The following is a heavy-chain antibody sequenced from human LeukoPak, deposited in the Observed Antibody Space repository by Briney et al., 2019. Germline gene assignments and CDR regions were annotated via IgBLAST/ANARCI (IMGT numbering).Heavy chain of an antibody. CDR2: ISSTGTFM. CDR3: ARDPDYGDYGKGFDY. J-gene: IGHJ4*02. CDR1: GFTFTNYN. D-gene: IGHD4-17*01. Sequence: PGGSLRLSCAASGFTFTNYNMNWVRQPPGKGPEWVSSISSTGTFMYYADSVKGRFTISRDNAKNSLYLQMNSLRDEDTAVYYCARDPDYGDYGKGFDYWGQGTLVTVSS. V-gene: IGHV3-21*01.